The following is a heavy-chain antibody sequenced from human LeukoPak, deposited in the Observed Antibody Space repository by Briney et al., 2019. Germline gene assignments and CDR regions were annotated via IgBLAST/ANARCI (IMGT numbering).Heavy chain of an antibody. J-gene: IGHJ4*02. CDR3: AREILAPGKTHDY. CDR2: IKTDGSIT. V-gene: IGHV3-74*01. Sequence: GGSLRLSCAASGFSFSVYWMHWVRQAPGKGPVWVSRIKTDGSITDYADSVKGRFTISRDNAKNTLYLQMNSLRAEDTAVYYCAREILAPGKTHDYWGQGTLVTVSS. CDR1: GFSFSVYW.